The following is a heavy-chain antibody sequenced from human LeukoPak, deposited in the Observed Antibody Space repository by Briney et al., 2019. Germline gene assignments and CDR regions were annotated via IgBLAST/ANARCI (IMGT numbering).Heavy chain of an antibody. V-gene: IGHV1-2*06. J-gene: IGHJ4*02. CDR2: INPNSGGT. Sequence: GASVKVSCKASGYTFTGYYIHWVRQAPGQGLEWMGRINPNSGGTNYAQKFQGRVTMTRDTSICTAYMELSRLRSDDTAVYYCAREFYPYYFDYWGQGTLVIVSS. CDR3: AREFYPYYFDY. CDR1: GYTFTGYY.